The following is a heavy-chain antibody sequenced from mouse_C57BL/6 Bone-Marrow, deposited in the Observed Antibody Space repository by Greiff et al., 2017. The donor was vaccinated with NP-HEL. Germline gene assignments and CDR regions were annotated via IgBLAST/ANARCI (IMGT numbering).Heavy chain of an antibody. D-gene: IGHD2-1*01. J-gene: IGHJ1*03. CDR1: GFTFSSYA. Sequence: EVQGVESGEGLVKPGGSLKLSCAASGFTFSSYAMSWVRQTPEKRLEWVAYISSGGDYIYYADTVKGRFTISRDNARNTLYLQMSSLKSEDTAMYYCTRDPYGNYWYFDVWGTGTTVTVSS. V-gene: IGHV5-9-1*02. CDR3: TRDPYGNYWYFDV. CDR2: ISSGGDYI.